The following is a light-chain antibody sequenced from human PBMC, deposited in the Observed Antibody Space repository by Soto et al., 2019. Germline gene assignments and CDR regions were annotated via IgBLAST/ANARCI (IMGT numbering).Light chain of an antibody. CDR3: QQYSSNSA. Sequence: DIQMTQSPSSLSASVGDRVTITCRASQSISSYLNWYQQKPGKAPKLLIHRASSLGTGVPSRFSGSGSGTEFTLTITSLQPDDFATYYCQQYSSNSAFGPGTKVDIK. CDR2: RAS. J-gene: IGKJ1*01. V-gene: IGKV1-5*03. CDR1: QSISSY.